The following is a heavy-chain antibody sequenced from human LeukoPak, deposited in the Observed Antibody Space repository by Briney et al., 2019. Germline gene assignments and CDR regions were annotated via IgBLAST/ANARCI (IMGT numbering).Heavy chain of an antibody. Sequence: SVKVSCKASGGTFSSYAISWVRQAPGQGLEWMGRISPIFGTANYAQKFQGRVTITTDESTSTAYMELSSLRSEDTAVYYCARRRVDGYSSSSVAFDIWGQGTMVTVAS. CDR3: ARRRVDGYSSSSVAFDI. CDR2: ISPIFGTA. J-gene: IGHJ3*02. CDR1: GGTFSSYA. D-gene: IGHD6-6*01. V-gene: IGHV1-69*05.